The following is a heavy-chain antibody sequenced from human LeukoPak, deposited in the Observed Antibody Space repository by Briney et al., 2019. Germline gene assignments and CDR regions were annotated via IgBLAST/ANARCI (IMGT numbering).Heavy chain of an antibody. J-gene: IGHJ4*02. CDR1: GGSFSGYY. D-gene: IGHD2-2*01. Sequence: PSETLSLTCAVYGGSFSGYYWSWIRQPPGKGLECIGEINHSGSTNYNPSLKSRVTISVDTSKNQFSLKLSSVTAADTAVYYCARHVWVVPAAIGYWGQGTLVTVSS. V-gene: IGHV4-34*01. CDR3: ARHVWVVPAAIGY. CDR2: INHSGST.